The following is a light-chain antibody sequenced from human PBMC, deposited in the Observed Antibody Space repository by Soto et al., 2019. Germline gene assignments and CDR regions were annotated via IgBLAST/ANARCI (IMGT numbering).Light chain of an antibody. CDR2: DAS. CDR1: QSVSSTY. Sequence: EIVLTQSPGTLSLSPGERVTLSCRASQSVSSTYLAWYQQKPGQAPSLLIYDASSRATGIPDRFSGSGSGTDFTLTISRLEPEDFAVYYCQQYGSSPPYTFGQGNKLEIK. J-gene: IGKJ2*01. CDR3: QQYGSSPPYT. V-gene: IGKV3-20*01.